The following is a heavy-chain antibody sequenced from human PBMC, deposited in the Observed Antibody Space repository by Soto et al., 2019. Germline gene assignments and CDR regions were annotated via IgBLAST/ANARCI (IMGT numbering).Heavy chain of an antibody. Sequence: GGSLRLSCAASGFTFSSYAMSWVRQAPGKGLEWVSAISGSGGSTYYADSVKGRFTISRDNSKNTLYLQMNSLRAEDMAVYYCAKDLQIVVVTAMMIDAFDIWGQGTMVTVSS. CDR2: ISGSGGST. V-gene: IGHV3-23*01. CDR3: AKDLQIVVVTAMMIDAFDI. J-gene: IGHJ3*02. D-gene: IGHD2-21*02. CDR1: GFTFSSYA.